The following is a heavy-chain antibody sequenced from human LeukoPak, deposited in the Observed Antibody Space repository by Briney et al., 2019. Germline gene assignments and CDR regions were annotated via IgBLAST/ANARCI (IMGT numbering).Heavy chain of an antibody. Sequence: SETLSLTCTVSGGSISSSSYYWGWIRQPPGKGLEWIGSIYYSGSTYYNPSLKSRVTISVDTSKNQFSLKLSSVTAADTAVYYCARHPYDTNDAFDIWGQGTMVTVSS. CDR1: GGSISSSSYY. J-gene: IGHJ3*02. CDR3: ARHPYDTNDAFDI. D-gene: IGHD3-22*01. V-gene: IGHV4-39*01. CDR2: IYYSGST.